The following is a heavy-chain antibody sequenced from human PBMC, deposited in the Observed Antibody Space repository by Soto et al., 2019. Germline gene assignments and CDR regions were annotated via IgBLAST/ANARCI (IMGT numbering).Heavy chain of an antibody. V-gene: IGHV4-30-2*02. CDR1: GGSISSGGYS. D-gene: IGHD2-15*01. CDR3: AKMGYLVAFYGAMDV. J-gene: IGHJ6*02. Sequence: SETLSLTCAVSGGSISSGGYSWSWIRQPPGKGLEWIGYIYHSGSTYYNPSLKSRVTMSVDTSKNQISLKLSSVTAADTAVYYCAKMGYLVAFYGAMDVWGQGTTVTVSS. CDR2: IYHSGST.